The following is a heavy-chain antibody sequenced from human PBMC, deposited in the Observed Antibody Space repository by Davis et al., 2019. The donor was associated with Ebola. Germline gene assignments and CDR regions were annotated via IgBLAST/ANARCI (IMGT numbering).Heavy chain of an antibody. D-gene: IGHD2-15*01. CDR3: VKDRFTVVVVHGGFDY. V-gene: IGHV3-23*01. Sequence: GESLKISCETSGFIFRNYVMSWVRQAPGKGLEWVSTFGTGGDTYYAESVKGRFTISRDNSKDTLYLQMRSLRTEDTAVYYCVKDRFTVVVVHGGFDYWGQGTLVTVSS. J-gene: IGHJ4*02. CDR2: FGTGGDT. CDR1: GFIFRNYV.